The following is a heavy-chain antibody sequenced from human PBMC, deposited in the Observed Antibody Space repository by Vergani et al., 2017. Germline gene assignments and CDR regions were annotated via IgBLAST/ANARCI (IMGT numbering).Heavy chain of an antibody. CDR2: IHPADSDT. J-gene: IGHJ4*02. D-gene: IGHD3-22*01. CDR3: ARLYGRDSSGSKYFDY. CDR1: GYSFTNYW. V-gene: IGHV5-51*01. Sequence: EVQLVQSGAEVKKPGESLKISCQISGYSFTNYWIGWVRQMPGKGLEWMGIIHPADSDTRYSPSFQGQVTISVDKSISTAYLQRSSLRASDSAMYYCARLYGRDSSGSKYFDYGVQGTLGTVSS.